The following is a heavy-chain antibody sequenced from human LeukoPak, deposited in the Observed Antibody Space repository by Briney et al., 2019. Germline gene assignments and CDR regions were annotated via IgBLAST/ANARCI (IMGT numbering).Heavy chain of an antibody. D-gene: IGHD2-21*02. Sequence: ASVKVSCKASGYTFTSYYMHWVRQAPGQGLEWMGIINPSGGSTSYAQKFQGRVTMTRDTSTSTVYMELSSLRSEDTAVYYCARVQEAYCGGDCYSGFDYWGQGTLVTVSS. CDR3: ARVQEAYCGGDCYSGFDY. V-gene: IGHV1-46*01. J-gene: IGHJ4*02. CDR2: INPSGGST. CDR1: GYTFTSYY.